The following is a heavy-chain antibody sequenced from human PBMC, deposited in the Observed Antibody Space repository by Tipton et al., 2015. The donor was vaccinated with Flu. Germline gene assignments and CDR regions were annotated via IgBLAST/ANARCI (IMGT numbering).Heavy chain of an antibody. J-gene: IGHJ5*02. D-gene: IGHD1-26*01. CDR1: GVSISSGDFY. CDR2: IHHSGNT. CDR3: ARDPSGTYGLNH. Sequence: TLSLTCSVSGVSISSGDFYWTWIRQHPGKGLEWIGYIHHSGNTYYNPSLKGRVTLSVDTSKNQFSLKVNSVTAADTALYFCARDPSGTYGLNHWGQGTLVTVSS. V-gene: IGHV4-31*03.